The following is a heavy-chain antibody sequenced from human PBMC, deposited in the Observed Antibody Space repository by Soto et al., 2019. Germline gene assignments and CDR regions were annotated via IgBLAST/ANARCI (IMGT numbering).Heavy chain of an antibody. Sequence: GGSLRLSCAASGFTFSDHYMDWVRQAPGKGLEWVGRIREKANSDTTEYAASVKGRFTISSDDSKNSLYLQMNSLKTEDTAVYYCARDRGYDFWSGYYRYYYNYMDVWGKGTTVTVSS. J-gene: IGHJ6*03. CDR2: IREKANSDTT. CDR1: GFTFSDHY. CDR3: ARDRGYDFWSGYYRYYYNYMDV. V-gene: IGHV3-72*01. D-gene: IGHD3-3*01.